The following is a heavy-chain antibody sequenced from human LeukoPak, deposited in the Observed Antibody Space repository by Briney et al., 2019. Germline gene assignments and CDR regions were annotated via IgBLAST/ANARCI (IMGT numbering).Heavy chain of an antibody. CDR1: GFTFSSNS. V-gene: IGHV3-66*01. J-gene: IGHJ4*02. CDR3: AREPRLDY. Sequence: GGSLRLSCAASGFTFSSNSMSWVRQAPGKGLEWVSIIYSGGNTYYADSVKGRFTISRDTSKNTLYLQMNSLRAEDTAVYSCAREPRLDYWGQGTLVTVSS. CDR2: IYSGGNT.